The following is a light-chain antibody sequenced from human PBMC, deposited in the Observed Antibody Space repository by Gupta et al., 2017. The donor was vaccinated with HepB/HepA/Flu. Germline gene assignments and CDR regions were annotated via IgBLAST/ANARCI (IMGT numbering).Light chain of an antibody. Sequence: EMVLTQSPGTLSISTGERATLSCRASQNVYNNLAWYQQKPGQAHRLLIYGASTRATGIPARFSGSGSGTEFTLTITSLQSEDFAVYFCQQYKNWPATFGQGTKVEIK. CDR3: QQYKNWPAT. J-gene: IGKJ1*01. V-gene: IGKV3D-15*01. CDR1: QNVYNN. CDR2: GAS.